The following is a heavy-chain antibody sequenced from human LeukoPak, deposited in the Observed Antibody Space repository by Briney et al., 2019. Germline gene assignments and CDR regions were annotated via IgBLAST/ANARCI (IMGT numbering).Heavy chain of an antibody. CDR1: GFTFRYYT. D-gene: IGHD2-21*01. V-gene: IGHV4-59*12. CDR2: IYFTGSI. Sequence: GSLRLSCAASGFTFRYYTMNWVRQAPGMGLEWIGYIYFTGSIYHNPSLRGRITISLDTSKNQFSLKLNSVTAADTAVYYCARAKEAITRWFDPWGQGTLVTVSS. J-gene: IGHJ5*02. CDR3: ARAKEAITRWFDP.